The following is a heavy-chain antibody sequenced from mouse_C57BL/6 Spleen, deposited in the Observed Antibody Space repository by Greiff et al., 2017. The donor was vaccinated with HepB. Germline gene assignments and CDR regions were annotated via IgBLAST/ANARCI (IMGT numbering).Heavy chain of an antibody. CDR3: ARSMRLRREFAC. V-gene: IGHV1-9*01. CDR1: GYTFTGYW. CDR2: ILPGSGST. Sequence: VKLMESGAELMKPGASVKLSCKATGYTFTGYWIEWVKQRPGHGLEWIGEILPGSGSTNYNAKFKGKATFTADTSSNTAYMQLSSLTTEDSAIYYCARSMRLRREFACWGQGTLVTVSA. J-gene: IGHJ3*01. D-gene: IGHD2-3*01.